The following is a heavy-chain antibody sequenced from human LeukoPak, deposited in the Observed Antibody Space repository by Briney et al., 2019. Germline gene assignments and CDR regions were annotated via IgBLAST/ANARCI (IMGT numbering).Heavy chain of an antibody. CDR2: IYSGGST. V-gene: IGHV3-53*01. Sequence: PSGSLRLSCAASGFTFSNSAMSWVRQAPGKGLEWVSVIYSGGSTYYADSVKGRFTISRDNSKNTLYLQMNSLRAEDTAVYYCARGGPPYCSSTSCYAGAFDIWGQGTMVTVPS. CDR1: GFTFSNSA. CDR3: ARGGPPYCSSTSCYAGAFDI. J-gene: IGHJ3*02. D-gene: IGHD2-2*01.